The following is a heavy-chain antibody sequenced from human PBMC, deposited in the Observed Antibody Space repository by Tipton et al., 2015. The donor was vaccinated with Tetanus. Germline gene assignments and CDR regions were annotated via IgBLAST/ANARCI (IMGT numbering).Heavy chain of an antibody. D-gene: IGHD2-2*01. CDR1: GGSISSYY. J-gene: IGHJ4*02. CDR2: IYYSGST. Sequence: TLSLTCTVSGGSISSYYWSWIRQPPGKGLEWIGYIYYSGSTNYNPSLKSRVTISVDTSKNQFSLKLSSVTAADTAVYYCANKRGAQGSCHNAGCYAGAPFDYWGQGTLVTVSS. CDR3: ANKRGAQGSCHNAGCYAGAPFDY. V-gene: IGHV4-59*01.